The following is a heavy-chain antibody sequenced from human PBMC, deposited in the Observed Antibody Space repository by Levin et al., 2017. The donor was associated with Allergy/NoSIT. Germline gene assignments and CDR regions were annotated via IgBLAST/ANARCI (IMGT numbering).Heavy chain of an antibody. CDR1: GASVSSRNYY. J-gene: IGHJ6*02. D-gene: IGHD2-15*01. V-gene: IGHV4-61*01. CDR3: AIYCRASSNCYKNKDYYYGMDV. Sequence: SETLSLTCIVSGASVSSRNYYWTWLRQPPGKELEWIGEISYSGNSNYNPSLKSRLAISLDASKNQFSLRLSSVTAADTAVYYCAIYCRASSNCYKNKDYYYGMDVWGQGTTVTVSS. CDR2: ISYSGNS.